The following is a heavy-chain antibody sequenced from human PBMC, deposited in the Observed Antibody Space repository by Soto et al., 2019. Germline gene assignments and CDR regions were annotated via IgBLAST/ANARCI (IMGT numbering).Heavy chain of an antibody. CDR3: ARVSCSGGSCYLAFDI. V-gene: IGHV1-8*01. D-gene: IGHD2-15*01. CDR1: GYTFTSYD. J-gene: IGHJ3*02. CDR2: MNPNSGNT. Sequence: ASVKVSCKASGYTFTSYDINWVRQATGQGLEWMGWMNPNSGNTGYAQKFQGRVTMTRNTSISTAYVELSSLRSEDTAVYYCARVSCSGGSCYLAFDIWGQGTMVTVSS.